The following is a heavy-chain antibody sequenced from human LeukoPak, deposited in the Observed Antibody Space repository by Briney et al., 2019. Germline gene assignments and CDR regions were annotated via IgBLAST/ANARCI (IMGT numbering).Heavy chain of an antibody. Sequence: GASVKVSCKASGYTFTSNYMHWLRQAPGQGLEWMGVINSGGRSTDSAQQFQGRLTMTWDTSTSTVYMDLRSLRSEDTAMYYCARESAAAGKTFDYWGQGTMVTVSS. V-gene: IGHV1-46*01. CDR1: GYTFTSNY. J-gene: IGHJ4*02. CDR3: ARESAAAGKTFDY. D-gene: IGHD6-13*01. CDR2: INSGGRST.